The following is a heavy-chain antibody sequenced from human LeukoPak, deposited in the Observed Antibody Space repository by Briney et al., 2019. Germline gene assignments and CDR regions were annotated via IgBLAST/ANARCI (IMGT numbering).Heavy chain of an antibody. V-gene: IGHV4-4*07. Sequence: SETLSLTCTVSGGSISSYYWSWIRQPAGKGLEWIGRIYTSGSTNYNLSLKSRVTMSVDTSKNQFSLKLSSVTAADTAVYYCARDLGGGFWSGYHFDYWGQGTLVTVSS. J-gene: IGHJ4*02. CDR1: GGSISSYY. D-gene: IGHD3-3*01. CDR3: ARDLGGGFWSGYHFDY. CDR2: IYTSGST.